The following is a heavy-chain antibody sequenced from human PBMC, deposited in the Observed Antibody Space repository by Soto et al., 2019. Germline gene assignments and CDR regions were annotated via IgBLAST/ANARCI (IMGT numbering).Heavy chain of an antibody. CDR1: GFTVSDND. CDR3: ARDSAPVTHEIDY. D-gene: IGHD4-17*01. J-gene: IGHJ4*02. Sequence: PGGSLRLSCAASGFTVSDNDMNWVRQAPGKGLEWVSVVYRGGSAYYADSVKGRFTISRDTSRNTLYLQMNSLRAEDSAVYYCARDSAPVTHEIDYWGQGTLVTVSS. CDR2: VYRGGSA. V-gene: IGHV3-66*01.